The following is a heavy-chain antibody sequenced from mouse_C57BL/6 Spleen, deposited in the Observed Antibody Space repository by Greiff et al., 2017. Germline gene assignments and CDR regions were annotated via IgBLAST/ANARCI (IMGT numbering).Heavy chain of an antibody. CDR1: GYTFTSYW. D-gene: IGHD1-1*01. Sequence: VQLQQSGAELVKPGASVKMSCKASGYTFTSYWITWVKQRPGQGLEWIGDIYPGSGSTNYNEKFKSKATLTVDTSSSTAYMQLSSLTSEDSAVYYCARITVPLLGYAMDYWGQGTSVTVSS. CDR2: IYPGSGST. J-gene: IGHJ4*01. CDR3: ARITVPLLGYAMDY. V-gene: IGHV1-55*01.